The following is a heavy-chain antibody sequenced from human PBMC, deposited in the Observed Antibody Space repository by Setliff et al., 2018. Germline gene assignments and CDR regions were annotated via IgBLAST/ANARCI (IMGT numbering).Heavy chain of an antibody. J-gene: IGHJ4*02. CDR3: ARTTHYDFWSGYLY. V-gene: IGHV4-39*01. Sequence: SETLSLTCTVSGGSINSMSYYWSWIRQPPGKGLEWIGEISHSGSTNYNPSLKSRVTMSVDTSKNQFSLNLNSVTAADTAVYFCARTTHYDFWSGYLYWGQGTLVTVSS. CDR1: GGSINSMSYY. D-gene: IGHD3-3*01. CDR2: ISHSGST.